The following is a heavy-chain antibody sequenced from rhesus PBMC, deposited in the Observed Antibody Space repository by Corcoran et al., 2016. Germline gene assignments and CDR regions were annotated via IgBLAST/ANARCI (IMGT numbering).Heavy chain of an antibody. CDR2: IIPLVGIT. J-gene: IGHJ5-2*02. V-gene: IGHV1-198*02. CDR3: ASGGSYNSLDV. Sequence: QVQLVQSGAEVKKPGASVKVSCKASGFTFGSYAISWVRQAPGQGLEWLEVIIPLVGITNYPEKFQVSVTIPADTSTSTAYMELSSLRSEDTAVYYCASGGSYNSLDVWGRGVLVTVSS. D-gene: IGHD1-44*02. CDR1: GFTFGSYA.